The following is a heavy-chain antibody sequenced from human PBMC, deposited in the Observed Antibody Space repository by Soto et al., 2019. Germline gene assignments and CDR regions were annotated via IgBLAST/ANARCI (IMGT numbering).Heavy chain of an antibody. CDR3: AAGHREEEAYYYYYGMDV. V-gene: IGHV1-58*01. J-gene: IGHJ6*02. Sequence: GASVKVSCKASGFTFTSSAVQWVRQARGQRLEWIGWIVVGSGNTNYAQKFQERVTITRDMSTSTAYMELSSLRSEDTAVYYCAAGHREEEAYYYYYGMDVWGQGTTVTVSS. CDR1: GFTFTSSA. CDR2: IVVGSGNT.